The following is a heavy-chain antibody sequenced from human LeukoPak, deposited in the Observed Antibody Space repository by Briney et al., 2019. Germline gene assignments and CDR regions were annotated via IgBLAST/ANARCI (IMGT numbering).Heavy chain of an antibody. CDR1: GFTFSSYD. V-gene: IGHV3-13*01. Sequence: PGGSLRLSCAASGFTFSSYDMHWVRQATGKGLEWVSAIGTAGDTYYPGSVKGRFTISRDNSKNTLYLQMNSLRAEDTAVYYCARDSNFRSFDYWGQGTLVTVSS. CDR3: ARDSNFRSFDY. J-gene: IGHJ4*02. D-gene: IGHD1-1*01. CDR2: IGTAGDT.